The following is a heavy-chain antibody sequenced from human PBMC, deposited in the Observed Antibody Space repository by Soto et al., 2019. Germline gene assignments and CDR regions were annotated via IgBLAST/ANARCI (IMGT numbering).Heavy chain of an antibody. V-gene: IGHV4-59*08. D-gene: IGHD6-13*01. CDR1: GDSISSYY. J-gene: IGHJ5*02. Sequence: SETLSLTCTVSGDSISSYYWSWIRQPPGKGLEWIGYIYYSGSTNYNPSLKSRVTISVDTSKNQFSLKLSSVTAADTAMYYCARRSSSKGSTGGWQWTAWFDPWGQGTLVTVSS. CDR3: ARRSSSKGSTGGWQWTAWFDP. CDR2: IYYSGST.